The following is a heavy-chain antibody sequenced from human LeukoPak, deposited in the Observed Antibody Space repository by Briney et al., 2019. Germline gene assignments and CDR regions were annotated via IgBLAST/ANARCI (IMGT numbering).Heavy chain of an antibody. V-gene: IGHV3-7*01. Sequence: GGSLRLSCAASGFTFSSYWMSWVRQAPGKGLEWVANIKQDGSEKYYVDSVKGRFTISKDNAKNSLYLQMNSLRAEDTAVYYCAREMQWLTSCFDYWGQGTLVTVSS. CDR1: GFTFSSYW. CDR3: AREMQWLTSCFDY. D-gene: IGHD6-19*01. CDR2: IKQDGSEK. J-gene: IGHJ4*02.